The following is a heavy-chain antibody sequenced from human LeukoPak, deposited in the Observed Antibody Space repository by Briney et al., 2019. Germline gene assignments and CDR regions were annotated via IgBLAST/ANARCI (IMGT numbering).Heavy chain of an antibody. CDR3: ARGLSTCDY. Sequence: GGSLRLSCAASGFALSGYGMNWVRQAPGKGLEWVSYISGASSSIYYADSVRGRFTISRDNAKNSLYLQMNSLRDDDTAVYYCARGLSTCDYWGQGTPVTVSS. V-gene: IGHV3-48*02. J-gene: IGHJ4*02. CDR1: GFALSGYG. D-gene: IGHD3-10*01. CDR2: ISGASSSI.